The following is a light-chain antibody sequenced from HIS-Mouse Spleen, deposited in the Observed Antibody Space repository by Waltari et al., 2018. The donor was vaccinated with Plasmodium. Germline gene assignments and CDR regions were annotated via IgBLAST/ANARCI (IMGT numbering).Light chain of an antibody. CDR1: QRVSSN. CDR2: GAS. V-gene: IGKV3-15*01. Sequence: EIVMTQSPATRSVSPGERATLSCRASQRVSSNLAWYQQKPGQAPRLLIYGASTRATGIPARFSGSGSGTEFTLTISSLQSEDFAVYYCQQYNNWPFTFGPGTKVDIK. J-gene: IGKJ3*01. CDR3: QQYNNWPFT.